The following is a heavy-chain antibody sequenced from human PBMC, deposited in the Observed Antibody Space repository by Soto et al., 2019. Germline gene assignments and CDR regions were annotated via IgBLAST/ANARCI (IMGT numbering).Heavy chain of an antibody. V-gene: IGHV5-10-1*01. CDR1: GYSFTSYW. J-gene: IGHJ6*02. D-gene: IGHD6-25*01. CDR3: ARPNGHALAAPLDV. CDR2: IDPSDSYT. Sequence: PGESLKICCKGSGYSFTSYWISGGREMRGKGLEWMGRIDPSDSYTNYSPSFQGHVTISADKSISTAYLQWSSLKASDTAMYYCARPNGHALAAPLDVWGQGTTVTVSS.